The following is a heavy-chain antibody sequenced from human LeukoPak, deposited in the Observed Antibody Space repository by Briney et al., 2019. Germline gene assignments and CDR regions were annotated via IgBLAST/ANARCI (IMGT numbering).Heavy chain of an antibody. CDR3: ARSGYSYGPSDY. D-gene: IGHD5-18*01. CDR2: ISSSSSYI. J-gene: IGHJ4*02. CDR1: GFTFSSYS. Sequence: GGSLRPSCAASGFTFSSYSMNWVRQAPGKGLEWVSSISSSSSYIYYADSVKGRFTISRDNAKNSLYLQMNSLRAEDTAVYYCARSGYSYGPSDYWGQGTLVTVSS. V-gene: IGHV3-21*03.